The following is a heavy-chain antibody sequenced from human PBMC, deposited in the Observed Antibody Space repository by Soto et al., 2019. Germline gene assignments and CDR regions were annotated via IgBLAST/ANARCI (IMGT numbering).Heavy chain of an antibody. J-gene: IGHJ4*02. CDR1: GGTFNTYV. CDR2: INPIFGAA. CDR3: ARERRGDYGGLPFDC. D-gene: IGHD4-17*01. Sequence: QVQLVQSGAEVKKPGSSVKVSCKASGGTFNTYVISWVRQAPGQGLEWMGGINPIFGAANYAQKFQGRVTITADKSTSLVSMQLSGLRSEDTAVYYCARERRGDYGGLPFDCWGQGTLVTVSS. V-gene: IGHV1-69*06.